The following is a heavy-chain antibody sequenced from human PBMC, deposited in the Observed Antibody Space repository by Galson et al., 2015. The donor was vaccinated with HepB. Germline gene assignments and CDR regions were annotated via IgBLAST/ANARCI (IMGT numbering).Heavy chain of an antibody. CDR2: ISAYNGDT. V-gene: IGHV1-18*04. CDR3: ARTTHKATGGGFDY. D-gene: IGHD1-14*01. Sequence: SVKVSCKASGYTFTSYGISWVRQAPGQGLEWMGWISAYNGDTNYAQKLQGRVTMTTDTSTTTAYMELRSLRSDDTAVYYCARTTHKATGGGFDYWGQGTLVTVSS. J-gene: IGHJ4*02. CDR1: GYTFTSYG.